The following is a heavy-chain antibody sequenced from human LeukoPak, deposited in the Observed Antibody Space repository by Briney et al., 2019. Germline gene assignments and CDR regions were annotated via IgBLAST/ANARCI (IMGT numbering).Heavy chain of an antibody. CDR2: ISWNSGSI. V-gene: IGHV3-9*01. J-gene: IGHJ4*02. CDR3: AKDNRRHYTSGPNPDSLH. D-gene: IGHD6-19*01. Sequence: GRSLRLSCAGSGFIFNNYAMHWVRQPPGKGLEWVSGISWNSGSIDYANSVKGRFTISRDNAKNSLYLQMNSLRVEDTAFYYCAKDNRRHYTSGPNPDSLHWGQGALVTVSS. CDR1: GFIFNNYA.